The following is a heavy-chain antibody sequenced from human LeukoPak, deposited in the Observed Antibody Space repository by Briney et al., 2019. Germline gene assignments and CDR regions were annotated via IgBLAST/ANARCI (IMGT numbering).Heavy chain of an antibody. CDR2: ISAYNGNT. D-gene: IGHD6-6*01. V-gene: IGHV1-18*04. CDR1: GYTFTGYY. Sequence: ASVKVSCKASGYTFTGYYMHWVRQAPGQGLEWMGWISAYNGNTNYAQKLQGRVTMTTDTSTSTAYMELRSLRSDDTAVYYCARDVGTRGAARYYYYMDVWGKGTTVTISS. J-gene: IGHJ6*03. CDR3: ARDVGTRGAARYYYYMDV.